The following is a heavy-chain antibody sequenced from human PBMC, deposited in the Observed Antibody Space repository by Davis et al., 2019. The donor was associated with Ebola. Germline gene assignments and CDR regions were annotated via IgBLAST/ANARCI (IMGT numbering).Heavy chain of an antibody. CDR2: IIPIFGTA. J-gene: IGHJ6*02. V-gene: IGHV1-69*13. Sequence: SVKVSCKASGYTFTSYGISWVRQAPGQGLEWMGGIIPIFGTANYAQKFQGRVTITADESTSTAYMELSRLRSDDTAVYYCARERSMVVEYYYGMDVWGQGTTVTVSS. CDR3: ARERSMVVEYYYGMDV. D-gene: IGHD2-21*01. CDR1: GYTFTSYG.